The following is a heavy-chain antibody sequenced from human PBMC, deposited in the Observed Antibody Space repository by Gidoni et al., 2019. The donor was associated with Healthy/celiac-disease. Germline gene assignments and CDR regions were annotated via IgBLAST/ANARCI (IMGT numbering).Heavy chain of an antibody. V-gene: IGHV1-2*02. CDR1: GYTFTGYY. J-gene: IGHJ6*02. CDR3: AREYVDTAMVTNYYGMDV. CDR2: INPNSGGT. D-gene: IGHD5-18*01. Sequence: QVQLVQSGAEVKKPGASVKVSCKASGYTFTGYYMHWVRQAHGQGLEWMGWINPNSGGTNYAQKFQGRVTMTRDTSISTAYMELSRRRSDDTAVYYCAREYVDTAMVTNYYGMDVWGQGTTVTVSS.